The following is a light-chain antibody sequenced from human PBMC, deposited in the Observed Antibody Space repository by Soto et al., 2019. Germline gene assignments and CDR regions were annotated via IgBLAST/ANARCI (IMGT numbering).Light chain of an antibody. V-gene: IGKV2-28*01. J-gene: IGKJ1*01. CDR1: HILLYNNGYNY. CDR3: MQSLQAPWT. Sequence: DIVMTQSPLSLPVTPGEPASISCISIHILLYNNGYNYLDWDLQKSGQSPQLLIYLGSDRASGVPDRFSGSGSGTDFTLKISRVEAEDVGVYYCMQSLQAPWTFGQGTKVDI. CDR2: LGS.